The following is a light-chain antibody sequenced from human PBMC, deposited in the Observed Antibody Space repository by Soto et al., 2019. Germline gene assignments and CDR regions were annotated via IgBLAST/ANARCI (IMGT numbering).Light chain of an antibody. J-gene: IGKJ5*01. CDR2: AAS. V-gene: IGKV1-39*01. CDR3: QQVNSYPQT. Sequence: IQMTQSPSSLSSSVGARVTITCRASQSISIYLNWYQQKPGRAPKLLIYAASSLPSGVPSRFSATGYGTDFTLTISSLQTEDFATYYCQQVNSYPQTFGQGTRLEIK. CDR1: QSISIY.